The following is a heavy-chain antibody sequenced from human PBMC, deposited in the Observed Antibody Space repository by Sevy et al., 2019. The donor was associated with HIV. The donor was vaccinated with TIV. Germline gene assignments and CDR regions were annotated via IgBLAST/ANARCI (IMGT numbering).Heavy chain of an antibody. CDR1: GFTFSSYA. J-gene: IGHJ3*02. D-gene: IGHD6-19*01. CDR3: VKDPLTGSSGWFGGAFDI. Sequence: GGSPRLSCSASGFTFSSYAMHWVRQAPGKGLEYVSAISSNGGSTYYADSVKGRFTISRDNSKNTLYLQMSSLRAEDTAVYYCVKDPLTGSSGWFGGAFDIWGQGTMVTVSS. V-gene: IGHV3-64D*06. CDR2: ISSNGGST.